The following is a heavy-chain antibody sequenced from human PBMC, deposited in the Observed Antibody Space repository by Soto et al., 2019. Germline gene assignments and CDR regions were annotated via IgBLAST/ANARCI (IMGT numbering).Heavy chain of an antibody. D-gene: IGHD1-26*01. CDR2: ISYDGSNK. V-gene: IGHV3-30*18. CDR1: GFIFSSYG. J-gene: IGHJ4*02. CDR3: ANDSGSYSYYFDY. Sequence: QVQLVESGGGVVQPGRSLRLSCAASGFIFSSYGMHWVRQAPGKGLEWVAVISYDGSNKYYADSVKGRFTISRDNSKNTLYLQMNSLRAEDTAVYYCANDSGSYSYYFDYWGQGTLVTVSS.